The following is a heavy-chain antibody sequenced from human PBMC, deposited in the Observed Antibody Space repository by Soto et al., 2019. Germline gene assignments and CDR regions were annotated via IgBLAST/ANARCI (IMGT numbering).Heavy chain of an antibody. Sequence: ASVKVSCKASGYTLTNYKMHWVRQAPGQGLEWMGIINPNDGHTSYPQKFQGRVTLTRDTSTGTVYMELSGLRSEDTAVDYCVRDNTRWASDYWGQGTLVTVSS. CDR2: INPNDGHT. CDR1: GYTLTNYK. CDR3: VRDNTRWASDY. D-gene: IGHD2-2*01. V-gene: IGHV1-46*03. J-gene: IGHJ4*02.